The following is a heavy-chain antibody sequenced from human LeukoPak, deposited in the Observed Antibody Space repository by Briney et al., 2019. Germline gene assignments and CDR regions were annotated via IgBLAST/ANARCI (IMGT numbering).Heavy chain of an antibody. D-gene: IGHD6-13*01. J-gene: IGHJ6*03. V-gene: IGHV3-7*03. CDR1: GFTFSSYW. CDR3: AKDSLAAAGRTRDYYYYMDV. Sequence: GGSLRLSCAASGFTFSSYWMSWVRQAPGKGLEWVANIKQDGSEKYYVDSVKGRFTISRDNAKNSLYLQMNSLRAEDTALYYCAKDSLAAAGRTRDYYYYMDVWGKGTTVTVSS. CDR2: IKQDGSEK.